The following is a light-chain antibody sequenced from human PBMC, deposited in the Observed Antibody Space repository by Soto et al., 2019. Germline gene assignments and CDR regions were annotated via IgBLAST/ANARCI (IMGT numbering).Light chain of an antibody. CDR1: QSVSKY. J-gene: IGKJ4*01. Sequence: DIVLTQSPATLSLSPGERATLSCRASQSVSKYLAWYQHKPGQAPRLLIYDASIRATGIPARFSGTGSGTDFTLTISSLEPEDLAVYYCQQRSNWLSFGGGTKVEIK. CDR3: QQRSNWLS. CDR2: DAS. V-gene: IGKV3-11*01.